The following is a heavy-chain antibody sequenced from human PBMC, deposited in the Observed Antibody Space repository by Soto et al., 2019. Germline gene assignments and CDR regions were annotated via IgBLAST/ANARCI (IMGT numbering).Heavy chain of an antibody. CDR1: GFTFNSYA. D-gene: IGHD2-15*01. J-gene: IGHJ4*02. Sequence: QVQLVESGGGVVQPGRSLRLSCAASGFTFNSYAMHWVRQAPGKGLERVAVISYDGSNKYYADSVKGRFTISRDNSKNTLYLQMNSLRAEDTAVYYCARFKGCSGGSCYPYFDYLGQGTLVTVSS. CDR2: ISYDGSNK. CDR3: ARFKGCSGGSCYPYFDY. V-gene: IGHV3-30-3*01.